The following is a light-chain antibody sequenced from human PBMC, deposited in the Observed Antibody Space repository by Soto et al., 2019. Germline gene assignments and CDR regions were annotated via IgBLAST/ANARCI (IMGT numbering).Light chain of an antibody. CDR1: QSISSSY. V-gene: IGKV3-20*01. CDR3: QQYGNSPFT. J-gene: IGKJ3*01. CDR2: GAS. Sequence: EIVLTHSPGTLSLSPGERATLSCRASQSISSSYLAWYQQKPGQAPRLLIFGASSRATDIPDRFSGSGSETDFTLTISRLEPEDFAVYYCQQYGNSPFTFGPGTKVDIK.